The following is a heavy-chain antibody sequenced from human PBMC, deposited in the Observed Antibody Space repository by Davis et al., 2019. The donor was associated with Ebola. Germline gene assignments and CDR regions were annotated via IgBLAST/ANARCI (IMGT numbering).Heavy chain of an antibody. CDR1: GFTFSSYA. CDR2: IYSGGST. J-gene: IGHJ6*02. V-gene: IGHV3-66*01. CDR3: ARDGYGMDV. Sequence: GESLKISCAASGFTFSSYAMHWVRQAPGKGLEWVSVIYSGGSTYYADSVKGRFTISRDNSKNTLYLQMNSLRAEDTAVYYCARDGYGMDVWGQGTTVTVSS.